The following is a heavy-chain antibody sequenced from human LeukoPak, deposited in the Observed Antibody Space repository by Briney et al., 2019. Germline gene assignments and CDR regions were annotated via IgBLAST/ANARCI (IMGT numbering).Heavy chain of an antibody. CDR2: IYYSGST. D-gene: IGHD5-24*01. V-gene: IGHV4-31*03. CDR3: AEYGRDGYNSFDY. CDR1: GGSISSGGYY. Sequence: PSETLSLTCTVSGGSISSGGYYWSWIRQHPGKGLEWIGYIYYSGSTYYNPSLKSRVTISVDTSKNQFSLKLSSVTAADTAVYYCAEYGRDGYNSFDYWGQGTLVTVSS. J-gene: IGHJ4*02.